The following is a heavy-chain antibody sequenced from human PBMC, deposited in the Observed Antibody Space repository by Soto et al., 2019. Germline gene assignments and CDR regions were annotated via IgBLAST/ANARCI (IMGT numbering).Heavy chain of an antibody. D-gene: IGHD3-16*01. V-gene: IGHV3-30*03. J-gene: IGHJ4*02. CDR3: FGNLFWQGY. Sequence: QVQLVESGGGVVQPGRSLRLSCAASGFTFSSYGMHWVRQAPGKGLEWVSLISHDGSNRYYADSVKGRFTISRDNSNNTLFLQLNSLRPEDTAVYHCFGNLFWQGYWGQGTLVTVSS. CDR2: ISHDGSNR. CDR1: GFTFSSYG.